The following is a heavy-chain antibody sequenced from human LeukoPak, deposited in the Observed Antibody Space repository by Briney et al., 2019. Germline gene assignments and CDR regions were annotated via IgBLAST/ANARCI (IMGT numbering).Heavy chain of an antibody. D-gene: IGHD3-10*01. J-gene: IGHJ4*02. CDR1: GFTFSIYW. Sequence: GGSLRLSCAASGFTFSIYWMSWVRQAPGKGLEWVANIKQDGSEKYYVDSVKGRFTISRDNAKNSLYLQMNSLRAEDTAVYYCAREVGSSDANDYWGQGTLVTVSS. V-gene: IGHV3-7*01. CDR2: IKQDGSEK. CDR3: AREVGSSDANDY.